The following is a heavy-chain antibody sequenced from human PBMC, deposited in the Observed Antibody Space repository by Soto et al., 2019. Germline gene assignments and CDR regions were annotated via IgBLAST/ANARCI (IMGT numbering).Heavy chain of an antibody. Sequence: SETLSLTCAVYGGSFSGYYWSWIRQPPGKGLEWIGEINHSGSTNYNPSLKSRVTISVDTSKNQFSLKLSSVTAADTAVYYCARVATMIVTDYWGQGTLVTVSS. V-gene: IGHV4-34*01. D-gene: IGHD3-22*01. CDR1: GGSFSGYY. CDR3: ARVATMIVTDY. CDR2: INHSGST. J-gene: IGHJ4*02.